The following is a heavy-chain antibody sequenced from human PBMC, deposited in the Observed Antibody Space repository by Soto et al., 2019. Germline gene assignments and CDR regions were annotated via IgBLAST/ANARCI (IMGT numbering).Heavy chain of an antibody. CDR3: ARFAGYCSSTSCYRRYYCYYGMDV. V-gene: IGHV1-3*01. CDR2: INAGNGNT. CDR1: GYTFTSYA. Sequence: ASVKVSCKASGYTFTSYAMHWVRQAPGQRLEWMGWINAGNGNTKYSQKFQGRVTITRDTSASTAYMELSSLRSEDTAVYYCARFAGYCSSTSCYRRYYCYYGMDVWGQGTTVTVSS. J-gene: IGHJ6*02. D-gene: IGHD2-2*02.